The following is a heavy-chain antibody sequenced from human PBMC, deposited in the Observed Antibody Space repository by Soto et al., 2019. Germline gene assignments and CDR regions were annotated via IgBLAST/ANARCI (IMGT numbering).Heavy chain of an antibody. CDR2: ISAYNGNT. Sequence: QVQLVQSGAEVKKPGASVKVSCKASGYSFTSYAISWVRQAPGQGLEWMGWISAYNGNTNYAQKIQRRDARTTDTATTTAYKVVRSLRSDATDVYYGARSGPRAGYWGQGTQVTV. V-gene: IGHV1-18*01. CDR1: GYSFTSYA. CDR3: ARSGPRAGY. J-gene: IGHJ4*02. D-gene: IGHD3-10*01.